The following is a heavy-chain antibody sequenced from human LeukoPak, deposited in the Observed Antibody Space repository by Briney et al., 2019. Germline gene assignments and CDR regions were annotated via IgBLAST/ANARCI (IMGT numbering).Heavy chain of an antibody. CDR2: IYRGDGT. CDR3: ARYSSGWPGYFDY. D-gene: IGHD6-25*01. J-gene: IGHJ4*02. CDR1: GFTGSSHY. V-gene: IGHV3-66*01. Sequence: GGSLRLSCVASGFTGSSHYMSWVRQAPGKGLEWVSVIYRGDGTYYADSVKGRFTISRDNAKNSLYLQMNSLRAEDTAVYYCARYSSGWPGYFDYWGQGTLVTVSS.